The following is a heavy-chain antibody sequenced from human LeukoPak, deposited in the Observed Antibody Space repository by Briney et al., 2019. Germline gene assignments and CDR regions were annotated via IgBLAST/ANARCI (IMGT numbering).Heavy chain of an antibody. D-gene: IGHD1-26*01. CDR2: ISGSGGST. V-gene: IGHV3-23*01. Sequence: GGSLRLSCAASGFTFSSYAMSWVRQAPGKGLEWVAAISGSGGSTSYADSVKGRFTISRDNSKNTLYLQINSLRAEDTAVYHCAKDLRLFVSGSYFDYWGQGTLVTVSS. CDR3: AKDLRLFVSGSYFDY. CDR1: GFTFSSYA. J-gene: IGHJ4*02.